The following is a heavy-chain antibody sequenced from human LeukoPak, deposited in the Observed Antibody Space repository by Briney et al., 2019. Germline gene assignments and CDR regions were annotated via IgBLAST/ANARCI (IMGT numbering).Heavy chain of an antibody. CDR1: GFTFSSYD. V-gene: IGHV3-30-3*01. Sequence: GGSLRLSCAASGFTFSSYDMHWVRQAPGKGLEWVAVISYDGSNKYYADSVKGRFTISRDNSKNTLYLQMNSLRAEDTAVYYCATPYDSVFVEWPIDAFDIWGQGTMVTVSS. J-gene: IGHJ3*02. CDR2: ISYDGSNK. D-gene: IGHD3-3*01. CDR3: ATPYDSVFVEWPIDAFDI.